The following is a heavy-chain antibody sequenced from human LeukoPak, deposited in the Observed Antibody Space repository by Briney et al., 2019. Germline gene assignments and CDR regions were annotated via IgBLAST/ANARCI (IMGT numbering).Heavy chain of an antibody. CDR2: IKQDGSEK. CDR3: AKKVGAIPYYYYMDV. Sequence: PGGSLRLSCAASGFTFSSYWMSWVRQAPGKGLEWVANIKQDGSEKYYVDSVKGRFTISRDNAKNSLYLQMNSLRAEDTAVYYCAKKVGAIPYYYYMDVWGKGTTVTVSS. D-gene: IGHD1-26*01. J-gene: IGHJ6*03. CDR1: GFTFSSYW. V-gene: IGHV3-7*03.